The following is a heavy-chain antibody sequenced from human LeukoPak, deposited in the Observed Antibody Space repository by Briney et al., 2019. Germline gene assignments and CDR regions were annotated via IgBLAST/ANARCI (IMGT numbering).Heavy chain of an antibody. CDR3: ARGPYYDFWSGYYTPFDY. D-gene: IGHD3-3*01. CDR2: INHSGST. J-gene: IGHJ4*02. V-gene: IGHV4-34*01. Sequence: PSETLSLTGAVYGGSFSGYYWSWIRQPPGKGLEWIGEINHSGSTNYNPSLKSRVTISVDTSKNQFSLKLSSVTAADTAVYYCARGPYYDFWSGYYTPFDYWGQGTLVTVSS. CDR1: GGSFSGYY.